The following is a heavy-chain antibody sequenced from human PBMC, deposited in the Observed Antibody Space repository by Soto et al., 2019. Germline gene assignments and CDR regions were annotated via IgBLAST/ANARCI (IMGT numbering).Heavy chain of an antibody. D-gene: IGHD3-22*01. Sequence: GSLSLSCAASGFTFNIYAMTWVRQAPGKGLEWVSAISRYGDITYYADSVEGRFSISRDNSKNTLYLQMNSLRAEDTAVYYCAKDRYLDHDSRGYLFDNWGQGTLVTVSS. V-gene: IGHV3-23*01. CDR2: ISRYGDIT. J-gene: IGHJ4*02. CDR3: AKDRYLDHDSRGYLFDN. CDR1: GFTFNIYA.